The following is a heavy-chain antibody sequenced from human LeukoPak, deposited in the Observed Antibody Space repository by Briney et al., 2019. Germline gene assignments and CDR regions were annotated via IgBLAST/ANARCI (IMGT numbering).Heavy chain of an antibody. CDR3: AREDSSSWLGLYYFDY. CDR2: TYYRSKWYN. V-gene: IGHV6-1*01. Sequence: SQTLSLTCAISGDSVSSNSAAWNWLRQSPSRGLEWLGRTYYRSKWYNDYAVSVKSRITINPDTSKNQFSLQLNSVTPEDTAVYYCAREDSSSWLGLYYFDYWGQGTLVTVSS. J-gene: IGHJ4*02. CDR1: GDSVSSNSAA. D-gene: IGHD6-13*01.